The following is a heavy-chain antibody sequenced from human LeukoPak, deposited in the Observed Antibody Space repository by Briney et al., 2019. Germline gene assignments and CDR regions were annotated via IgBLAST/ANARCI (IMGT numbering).Heavy chain of an antibody. J-gene: IGHJ3*02. D-gene: IGHD3-3*01. CDR3: ARATLYYDFWSGYLPGAFDI. CDR2: IYYSGST. Sequence: SETLSLTCTVSGGSISSYYWSWIRQPPGKGLEWIGYIYYSGSTKYNPFLKSRVTISVDTSKNQFSLKLSSVTAADTAVYYCARATLYYDFWSGYLPGAFDIWGQGTMVTVSS. V-gene: IGHV4-59*08. CDR1: GGSISSYY.